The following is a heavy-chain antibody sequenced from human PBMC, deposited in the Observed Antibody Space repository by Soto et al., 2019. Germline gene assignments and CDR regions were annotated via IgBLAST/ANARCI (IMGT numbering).Heavy chain of an antibody. CDR1: GGSISSGDYY. D-gene: IGHD5-12*01. CDR3: ARELEMATSGYFDY. V-gene: IGHV4-30-4*01. CDR2: IYYSGST. Sequence: TLSLTCTVSGGSISSGDYYWSWIRQPPGKGLEWIGYIYYSGSTYYNPSLKSRVTISVDTSKNQFSLKLSSVTAADTAVYYCARELEMATSGYFDYWGQGTLVTVSS. J-gene: IGHJ4*02.